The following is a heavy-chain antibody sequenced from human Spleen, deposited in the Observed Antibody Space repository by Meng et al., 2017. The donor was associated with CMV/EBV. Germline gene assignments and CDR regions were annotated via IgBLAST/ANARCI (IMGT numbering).Heavy chain of an antibody. D-gene: IGHD6-13*01. CDR1: GGSITSGNYY. J-gene: IGHJ2*01. CDR3: ARASQQLMDWYFDL. CDR2: IYYSGST. V-gene: IGHV4-61*01. Sequence: SETLSLTCTVSGGSITSGNYYWSWIRQPPGKGLEWIGYIYYSGSTNYNPSLKSRVTISVDTSKNQFSLKLSSVTAADTAVYYCARASQQLMDWYFDLWGRGTLVTVSS.